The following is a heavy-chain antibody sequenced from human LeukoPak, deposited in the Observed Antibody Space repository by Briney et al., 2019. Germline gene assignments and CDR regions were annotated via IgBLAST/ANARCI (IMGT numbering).Heavy chain of an antibody. J-gene: IGHJ4*02. Sequence: PSETLSLTCNVSGGSISGYHWSWIRQPPGKGLEWVGRIYTSGSTNYNPSLKSRVTISVDTSKNQFSLKLSSVTAADTAVYYCARLAAWNYFDYWGQGTLVTVSS. CDR1: GGSISGYH. CDR2: IYTSGST. D-gene: IGHD5-12*01. CDR3: ARLAAWNYFDY. V-gene: IGHV4-4*08.